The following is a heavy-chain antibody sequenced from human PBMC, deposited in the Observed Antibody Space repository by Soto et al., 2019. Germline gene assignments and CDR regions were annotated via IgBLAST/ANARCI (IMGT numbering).Heavy chain of an antibody. V-gene: IGHV3-30*03. Sequence: GGSLRLSCAASGFTFSGYGVHWVRQAPGTGLEWVAVISYDGSNKYYADSVKGRFTISRDNSKNTLYLQMNSLRAEDTAVYYCATLRITIVGGVTSSDYRGQATLVTVSA. CDR3: ATLRITIVGGVTSSDY. CDR1: GFTFSGYG. J-gene: IGHJ4*02. CDR2: ISYDGSNK. D-gene: IGHD3-3*01.